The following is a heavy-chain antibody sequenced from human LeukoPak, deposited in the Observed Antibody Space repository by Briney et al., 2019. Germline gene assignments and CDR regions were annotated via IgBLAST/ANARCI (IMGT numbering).Heavy chain of an antibody. Sequence: GGSLRLSCAASGFTFSSYAMSWVRQAPGKGLEWVSAISGSVGSTYYADSVKGRFTISRDNSKNTLYLQMNSLRAEDTAVYYCAKDRERYCSGGSCYSFDYWGQGTLVTVSS. J-gene: IGHJ4*02. CDR1: GFTFSSYA. CDR2: ISGSVGST. V-gene: IGHV3-23*01. D-gene: IGHD2-15*01. CDR3: AKDRERYCSGGSCYSFDY.